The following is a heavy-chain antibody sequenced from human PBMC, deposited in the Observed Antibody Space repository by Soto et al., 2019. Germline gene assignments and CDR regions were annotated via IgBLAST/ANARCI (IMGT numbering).Heavy chain of an antibody. CDR1: ADSISSGGYY. J-gene: IGHJ4*02. CDR2: SSYSGST. D-gene: IGHD2-21*01. CDR3: AGCTLRGSDPFSFES. V-gene: IGHV4-31*03. Sequence: QVQLQESGPGLVKPSQTLSLTCTVSADSISSGGYYWSWIRHRPRKGLEWIGYSSYSGSTYDNPYLKSRVYLSIDRSKHQFSLKRASLTAADTAVYYCAGCTLRGSDPFSFESGGQGALVTVSS.